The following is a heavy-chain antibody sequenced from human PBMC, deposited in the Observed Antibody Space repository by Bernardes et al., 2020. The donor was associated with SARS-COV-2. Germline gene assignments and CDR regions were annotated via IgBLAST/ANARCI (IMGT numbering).Heavy chain of an antibody. V-gene: IGHV3-23*01. Sequence: GGSLRLSCAASGFDFTSNGMSWVRQAPGKGLEWVSSSGGDGATHYADSVKGRFTISRDNSKNTLYLQMNSLRAEDTAVYYCARIDEVTGRDYWGQGTLVTVSS. CDR3: ARIDEVTGRDY. D-gene: IGHD6-19*01. J-gene: IGHJ4*02. CDR2: SSGGDGAT. CDR1: GFDFTSNG.